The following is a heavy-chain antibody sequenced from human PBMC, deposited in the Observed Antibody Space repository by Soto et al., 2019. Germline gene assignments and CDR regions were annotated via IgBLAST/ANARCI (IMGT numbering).Heavy chain of an antibody. V-gene: IGHV4-31*03. CDR3: VRGVLS. Sequence: QVQLQESGPGLVKASQTLSLTCNVSGGSISSGGYYWTWIRQHPGKGLEWIGNIHPSGSTFYNPSLKRRVSMSVDTSKNQFSLKLCSVTAADTAVYFCVRGVLSWGQGTLVTVSS. J-gene: IGHJ1*01. D-gene: IGHD3-10*01. CDR1: GGSISSGGYY. CDR2: IHPSGST.